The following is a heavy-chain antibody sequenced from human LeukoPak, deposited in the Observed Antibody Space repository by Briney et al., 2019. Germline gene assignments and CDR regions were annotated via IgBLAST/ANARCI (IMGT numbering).Heavy chain of an antibody. CDR3: ARGPYGSGSHRWFHP. Sequence: SETLSLTCTVSGGSITTYYWSWIRQPAEKGLEWIGRIYTSGSTNYNTNYNPSLRRRVTMSVDTSRNQFSLNLSSLTAADTAVYYCARGPYGSGSHRWFHPWGQGTLVTVSS. D-gene: IGHD3-10*01. V-gene: IGHV4-4*07. J-gene: IGHJ5*02. CDR1: GGSITTYY. CDR2: IYTSGSTNYNT.